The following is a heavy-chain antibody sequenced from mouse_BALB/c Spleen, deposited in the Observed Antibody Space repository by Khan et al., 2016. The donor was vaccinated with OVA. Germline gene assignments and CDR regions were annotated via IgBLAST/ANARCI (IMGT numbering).Heavy chain of an antibody. Sequence: DVQLQESGPGLVKPSQSLSLTCTVTGYSITSEYAWNWIRQFPGNKLEWMGYINYSGNTRFNPSLKSRTSITRDTSKNQFFLQLNSVTTEDTATXYCARTDCYDYDPFPYWGQGTLVTVSA. CDR1: GYSITSEYA. D-gene: IGHD2-4*01. J-gene: IGHJ3*01. CDR3: ARTDCYDYDPFPY. V-gene: IGHV3-2*02. CDR2: INYSGNT.